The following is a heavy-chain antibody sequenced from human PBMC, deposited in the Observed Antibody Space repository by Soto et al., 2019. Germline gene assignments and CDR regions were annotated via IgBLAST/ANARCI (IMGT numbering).Heavy chain of an antibody. V-gene: IGHV1-69*01. D-gene: IGHD6-6*01. CDR2: IIPIFGTA. J-gene: IGHJ6*02. CDR3: AKTSHYYYGMDV. Sequence: QVQLVQSGAAVKKPGSSVKVSCKASGGTFSSYAISWVRQSPGQGLEWMGGIIPIFGTANYAKKFQGRVRITAVESKRTAYIELSSLRSEDTAVYYCAKTSHYYYGMDVWGQGTTVTVSS. CDR1: GGTFSSYA.